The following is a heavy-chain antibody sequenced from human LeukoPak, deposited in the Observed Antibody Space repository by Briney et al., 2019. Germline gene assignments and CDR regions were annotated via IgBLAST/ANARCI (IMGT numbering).Heavy chain of an antibody. CDR1: GFTVSTND. CDR3: ARGVEPLAANTLAY. J-gene: IGHJ4*02. CDR2: LYSDGNT. Sequence: GGSLRLPCAASGFTVSTNDMTWVRQAPGKGLEWVSVLYSDGNTKYADSVQGRFTISRDNSKNTLYLEMNSLSPDDTAVYYCARGVEPLAANTLAYWGQGTLVTVSS. V-gene: IGHV3-53*01. D-gene: IGHD1-14*01.